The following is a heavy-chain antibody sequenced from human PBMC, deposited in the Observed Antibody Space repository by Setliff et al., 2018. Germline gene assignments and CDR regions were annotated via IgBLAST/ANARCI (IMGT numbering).Heavy chain of an antibody. D-gene: IGHD5-18*01. CDR1: GGTFTNYG. Sequence: KVSCKASGGTFTNYGVSWVRQAPGQGLEWMGGTIPLFGTTDYAQKFYGRLTIITDESTSTASMELTSLTSDDTAVYYCAREGVDTRSSTDYRYYMDVWGKGTTVTSP. J-gene: IGHJ6*03. CDR3: AREGVDTRSSTDYRYYMDV. V-gene: IGHV1-69*05. CDR2: TIPLFGTT.